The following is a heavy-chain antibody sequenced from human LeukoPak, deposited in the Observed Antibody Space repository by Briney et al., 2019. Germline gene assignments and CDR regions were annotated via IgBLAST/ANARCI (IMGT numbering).Heavy chain of an antibody. J-gene: IGHJ4*02. CDR3: ARAHGGTYYYDSSGYCDY. D-gene: IGHD3-22*01. CDR2: ISYDGSNK. V-gene: IGHV3-30*03. Sequence: GGSLRLSSAASGFTFSNYGMHWVRHAPGKGLEWVAVISYDGSNKYYADSVKGRFTISRDNSKNTLYLQMNSLRAEDTAVYYCARAHGGTYYYDSSGYCDYWGQGTLVTVSS. CDR1: GFTFSNYG.